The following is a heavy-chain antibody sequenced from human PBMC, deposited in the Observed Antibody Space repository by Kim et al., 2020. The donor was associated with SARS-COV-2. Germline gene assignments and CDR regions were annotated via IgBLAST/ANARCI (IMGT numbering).Heavy chain of an antibody. D-gene: IGHD3-10*01. J-gene: IGHJ5*02. V-gene: IGHV3-23*01. CDR3: AAAYYYGSGALDP. Sequence: HADSVKGRFTISRDNSKNTLYLQMTSLRVEDTAAYFCAAAYYYGSGALDPWGQGTLVTVSA.